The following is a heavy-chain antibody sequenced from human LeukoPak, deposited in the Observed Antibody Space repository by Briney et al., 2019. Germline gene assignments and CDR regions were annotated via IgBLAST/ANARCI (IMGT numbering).Heavy chain of an antibody. J-gene: IGHJ4*02. CDR2: ISPSGDIT. D-gene: IGHD6-19*01. CDR1: GFTFSNHG. Sequence: PGGSLRLSCAASGFTFSNHGMNWVRQAPGKGLEWVSGISPSGDITYYADSVKGRFTISRDNSKNTLYLEVISLTAEDTAVYYCAIKGSSGWPYYFDYWGQGTLVTVSS. CDR3: AIKGSSGWPYYFDY. V-gene: IGHV3-23*01.